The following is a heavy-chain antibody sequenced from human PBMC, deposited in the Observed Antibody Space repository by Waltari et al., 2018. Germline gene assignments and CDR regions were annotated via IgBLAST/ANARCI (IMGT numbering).Heavy chain of an antibody. CDR3: ARAMSIAAAGYYGMDV. J-gene: IGHJ6*02. D-gene: IGHD6-13*01. Sequence: QLQLQESGPGLVKPSETLSLTCTVSGGSISSSSYYWGWIRQPPGKGLEWIGSIYYSGSTYYNPSLESRVTISVDTSKNQFSLKLSSVTAADTAVYYCARAMSIAAAGYYGMDVWGQGTTVTVSS. CDR1: GGSISSSSYY. CDR2: IYYSGST. V-gene: IGHV4-39*07.